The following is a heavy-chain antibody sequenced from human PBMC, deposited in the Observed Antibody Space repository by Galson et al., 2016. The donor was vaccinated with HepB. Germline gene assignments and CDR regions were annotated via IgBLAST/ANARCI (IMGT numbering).Heavy chain of an antibody. D-gene: IGHD6-6*01. CDR2: ISYDGSNK. J-gene: IGHJ4*02. V-gene: IGHV3-30*04. Sequence: SLRLSCAASGFIFSDYPMHWVRQAPGKGLEWLGYISYDGSNKFYADSEKGRLTISRDNSKNTLYLQMNSLRAEDTAVYYCARDYYGSSYAIYWGLGTLVTVSS. CDR1: GFIFSDYP. CDR3: ARDYYGSSYAIY.